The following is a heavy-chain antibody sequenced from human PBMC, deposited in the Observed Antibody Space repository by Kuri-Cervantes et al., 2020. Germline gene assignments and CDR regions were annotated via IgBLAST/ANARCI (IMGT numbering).Heavy chain of an antibody. V-gene: IGHV4-38-2*02. CDR3: ARDNRVLRGGGMDV. CDR2: SYHSGST. CDR1: GYSISSGYY. J-gene: IGHJ6*02. D-gene: IGHD3-10*01. Sequence: SETLSLTCTVSGYSISSGYYWGWIRQPPGKGLEWIGSSYHSGSTYYNPSLKSRVTISVDTSKNQFSLKLSSVTAADTAVYYCARDNRVLRGGGMDVWGQGTTVTVSS.